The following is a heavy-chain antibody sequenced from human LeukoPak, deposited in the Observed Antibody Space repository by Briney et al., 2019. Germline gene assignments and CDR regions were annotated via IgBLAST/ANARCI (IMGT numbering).Heavy chain of an antibody. V-gene: IGHV3-48*02. CDR3: ARDLDFWSSYYLY. CDR2: ISSSSSTT. D-gene: IGHD3-3*01. J-gene: IGHJ4*02. CDR1: GFTFSSYS. Sequence: PGGSLRLSCAASGFTFSSYSMNWVRQAPGKGLEWVSYISSSSSTTYYADSMKGRITISRDNAKNSLYLQMNSLRDEDTAVYYCARDLDFWSSYYLYWGQGTLVTVSS.